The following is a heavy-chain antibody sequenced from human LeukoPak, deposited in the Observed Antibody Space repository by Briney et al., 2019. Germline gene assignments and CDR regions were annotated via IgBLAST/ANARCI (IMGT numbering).Heavy chain of an antibody. CDR1: GYTFTSYY. J-gene: IGHJ5*02. D-gene: IGHD6-13*01. Sequence: ASVKVSCKASGYTFTSYYMHWVRQAPGQGLEWMGIINPSGGSTSYAQKFQGRVTMTRDTSTSTVYMELSSLRSEDTAVYYCVRADTVAAAGTVETWFDPWGQGTLVTVSS. V-gene: IGHV1-46*01. CDR2: INPSGGST. CDR3: VRADTVAAAGTVETWFDP.